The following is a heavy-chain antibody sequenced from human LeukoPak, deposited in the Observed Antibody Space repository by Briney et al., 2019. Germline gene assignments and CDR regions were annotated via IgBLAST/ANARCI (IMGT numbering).Heavy chain of an antibody. CDR3: ARRSIAAAGTFPNWFDP. V-gene: IGHV4-4*02. Sequence: SETLSLTCAVSGGSIKSNNWWSWVRQPPGKGLEWIGEIYHSGSTNYNPSLESRVTVSVDKSKNQFSLDLSSVTAADTAVYYCARRSIAAAGTFPNWFDPWGQGTLVTVSS. D-gene: IGHD6-13*01. CDR2: IYHSGST. J-gene: IGHJ5*02. CDR1: GGSIKSNNW.